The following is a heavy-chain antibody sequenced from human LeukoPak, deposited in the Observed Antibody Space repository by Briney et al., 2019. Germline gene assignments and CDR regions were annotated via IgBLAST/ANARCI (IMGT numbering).Heavy chain of an antibody. J-gene: IGHJ4*02. CDR1: DGSFSGYY. CDR2: INHSGST. V-gene: IGHV4-34*01. Sequence: PSETLSLTCAVYDGSFSGYYWSWIRQPPGKGLEWIGEINHSGSTNYNPSLKSRVTISVDRSKNQFSLKLSSVTAADTAVYYCARVAAGFTLDYWGQGTLVTVSS. D-gene: IGHD2-15*01. CDR3: ARVAAGFTLDY.